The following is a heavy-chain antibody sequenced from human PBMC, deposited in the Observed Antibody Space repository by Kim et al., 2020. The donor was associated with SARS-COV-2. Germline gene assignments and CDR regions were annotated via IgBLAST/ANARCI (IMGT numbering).Heavy chain of an antibody. CDR3: ARGSMVRGVITYGDAFDI. Sequence: KVRFTISGDNAKDSLYLQMNSLRAEDTAVYYCARGSMVRGVITYGDAFDIWGQGTMVTVSS. J-gene: IGHJ3*02. D-gene: IGHD3-10*01. V-gene: IGHV3-11*06.